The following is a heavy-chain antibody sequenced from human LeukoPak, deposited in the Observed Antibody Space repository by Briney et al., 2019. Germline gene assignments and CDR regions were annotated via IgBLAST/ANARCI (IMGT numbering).Heavy chain of an antibody. CDR3: ARDRYGNHTYFDY. Sequence: SETLSLTCAVSGVSISSGGYSWFLIRQPPRTGLEWVGYIYHSGSTYYNPSLKSRVTISVDRSKNQFSLKLNSVTAADTAVYYCARDRYGNHTYFDYWGQGTLVTVSS. V-gene: IGHV4-30-2*01. CDR2: IYHSGST. D-gene: IGHD4-11*01. CDR1: GVSISSGGYS. J-gene: IGHJ4*02.